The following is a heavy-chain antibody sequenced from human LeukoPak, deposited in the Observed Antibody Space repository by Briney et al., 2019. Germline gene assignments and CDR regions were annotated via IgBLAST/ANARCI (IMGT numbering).Heavy chain of an antibody. CDR2: ISAYNGNT. CDR3: AREVVGGDLGDWFDP. D-gene: IGHD2-15*01. CDR1: GYSFTSYW. J-gene: IGHJ5*02. Sequence: HGESLKISCKGSGYSFTSYWIGWVRQAPGQGLEWMGWISAYNGNTNYAQKLQGRVTMTTDTSTSTAYMELRSLRSDDTAVYYCAREVVGGDLGDWFDPWGQGTLVTVSS. V-gene: IGHV1-18*04.